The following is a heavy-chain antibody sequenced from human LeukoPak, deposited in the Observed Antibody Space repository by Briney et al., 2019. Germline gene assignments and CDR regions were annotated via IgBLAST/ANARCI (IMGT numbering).Heavy chain of an antibody. Sequence: PGGSLRLSCVASGFTFSIYSMNWVRQAPGKGLEWISSITSGGSYIYYADSVKGRFTMSRDNAKNSLYLQMNSLRAEDTAVYYCARDMTASRWHALDYWGQGTLITVSS. V-gene: IGHV3-21*01. CDR1: GFTFSIYS. D-gene: IGHD6-13*01. CDR2: ITSGGSYI. CDR3: ARDMTASRWHALDY. J-gene: IGHJ4*02.